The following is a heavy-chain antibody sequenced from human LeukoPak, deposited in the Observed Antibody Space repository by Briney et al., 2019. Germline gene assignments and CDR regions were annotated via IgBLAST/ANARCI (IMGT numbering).Heavy chain of an antibody. Sequence: ASVKVSCKASGYTFTGYYVHWVRQVPGQGLEWMGWTNPNSSATNFPQKFQGRVTLTRDTSITTAYMELSRLRSDDTAVYYCARVLKDGYNNGNFQHWGQGTLVTVSS. CDR3: ARVLKDGYNNGNFQH. V-gene: IGHV1-2*02. CDR1: GYTFTGYY. CDR2: TNPNSSAT. D-gene: IGHD5-24*01. J-gene: IGHJ1*01.